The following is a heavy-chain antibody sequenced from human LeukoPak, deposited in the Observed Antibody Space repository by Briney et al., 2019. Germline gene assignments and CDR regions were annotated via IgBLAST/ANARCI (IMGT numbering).Heavy chain of an antibody. Sequence: SETLSPTCAVSGYSISSGYYWGWIRQPPGKGLEWIGSIYHSGSTYYNPSLKSRVTISVDTSKNQFSLKLSSVTAADTAVYYCARQGGGAARVFDYWGQGTLVTVSS. V-gene: IGHV4-38-2*01. CDR1: GYSISSGYY. CDR3: ARQGGGAARVFDY. D-gene: IGHD6-6*01. J-gene: IGHJ4*02. CDR2: IYHSGST.